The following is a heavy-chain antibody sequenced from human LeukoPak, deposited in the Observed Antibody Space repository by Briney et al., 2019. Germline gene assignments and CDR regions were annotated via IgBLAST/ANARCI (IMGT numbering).Heavy chain of an antibody. V-gene: IGHV3-7*01. J-gene: IGHJ6*03. CDR1: GFTFSSYG. D-gene: IGHD3-16*01. Sequence: GGSLRLSCAASGFTFSSYGMSWVRQAPGKGLEWVGNIKPDGSDKYYMDSMKGRFTISGDNSENSLHLHMNSLRAEDTAVYYCARVGPQGADHYVDVWGKGTTVTVSS. CDR2: IKPDGSDK. CDR3: ARVGPQGADHYVDV.